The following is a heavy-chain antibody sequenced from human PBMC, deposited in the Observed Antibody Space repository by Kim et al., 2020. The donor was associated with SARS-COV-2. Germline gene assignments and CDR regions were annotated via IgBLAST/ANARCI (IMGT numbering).Heavy chain of an antibody. V-gene: IGHV4-59*01. CDR3: ARAYNGDYGEGFDY. J-gene: IGHJ4*02. Sequence: SETLSLTCTVSGGSISIYYWSWIRQPPGKGLEWIGYIYYSGSTNYNPSLKSRVTISVDTSKNQFSLKLSSVTAADTAVYYCARAYNGDYGEGFDYWGQGTLVTVSS. D-gene: IGHD4-17*01. CDR1: GGSISIYY. CDR2: IYYSGST.